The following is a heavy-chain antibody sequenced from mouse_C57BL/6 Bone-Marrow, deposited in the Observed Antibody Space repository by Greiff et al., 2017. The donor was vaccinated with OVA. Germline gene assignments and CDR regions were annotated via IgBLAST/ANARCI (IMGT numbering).Heavy chain of an antibody. CDR1: GFTFSSYA. V-gene: IGHV5-4*03. Sequence: EVKLVESGGGLVKPGGSLKLSCAASGFTFSSYAMSWVRQTPEKRLEWVATISDGGSYTYYPDNVKGRFTISRDNAKNNLYLQMSHLKSEDTAMYYCAIYTTVSSGGYFDVWGTGTTVTVSS. J-gene: IGHJ1*03. CDR3: AIYTTVSSGGYFDV. CDR2: ISDGGSYT. D-gene: IGHD1-1*01.